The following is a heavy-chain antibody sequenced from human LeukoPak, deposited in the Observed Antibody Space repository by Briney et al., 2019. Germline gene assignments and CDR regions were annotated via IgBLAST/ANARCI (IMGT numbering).Heavy chain of an antibody. CDR3: AKDRGY. V-gene: IGHV3-23*01. Sequence: GSLRLSCAASGFTVSSNYMSWVRQAPGKGLEWVSAISGSGDRTYYADSLKGRFTISRDNSKNTVYLQINSLRAEDTAVYYCAKDRGYWGQGTLVTVSS. CDR1: GFTVSSNY. CDR2: ISGSGDRT. J-gene: IGHJ4*02.